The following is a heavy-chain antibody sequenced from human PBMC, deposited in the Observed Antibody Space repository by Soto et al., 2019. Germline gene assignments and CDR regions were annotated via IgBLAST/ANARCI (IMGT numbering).Heavy chain of an antibody. V-gene: IGHV4-30-4*01. D-gene: IGHD6-19*01. CDR2: IYYSGST. CDR3: ARDFTDSSGPTLGMGV. J-gene: IGHJ6*02. Sequence: TLSLTCTVSGGSISSGDYYWSWIRQPPGKGLEWIGYIYYSGSTYYNPSLKSRVTISVDTSKSQFSLKLSSVTAADTAVYYCARDFTDSSGPTLGMGVWGQGTTVTVSS. CDR1: GGSISSGDYY.